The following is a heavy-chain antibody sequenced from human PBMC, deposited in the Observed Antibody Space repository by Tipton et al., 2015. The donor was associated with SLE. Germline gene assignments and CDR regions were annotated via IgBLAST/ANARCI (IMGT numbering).Heavy chain of an antibody. CDR2: IYYTGSA. D-gene: IGHD2-15*01. Sequence: TLSLTCTISGGSIRSYYWSWIRQTPVKGLEWLGHIYYTGSARYNPSLKSRVTISVDTSKNQFSLKLSSVTAADTAVYYCASCMGSGGSCPYGMDVWGQGTTVTVSS. CDR1: GGSIRSYY. V-gene: IGHV4-59*01. CDR3: ASCMGSGGSCPYGMDV. J-gene: IGHJ6*02.